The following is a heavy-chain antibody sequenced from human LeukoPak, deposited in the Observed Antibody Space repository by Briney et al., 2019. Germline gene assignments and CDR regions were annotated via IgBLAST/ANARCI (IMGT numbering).Heavy chain of an antibody. J-gene: IGHJ5*02. D-gene: IGHD3-3*01. V-gene: IGHV1-69*06. CDR3: ARGGSITIFGVVIPDPPTFDP. CDR1: GGTFSSYA. CDR2: IIPIFGTA. Sequence: ASVKVSCKASGGTFSSYAVTWVRQAPGQGLEWMGGIIPIFGTANYAQKFQGRVTITADKSTSTAYMELSSLRSEDTAVYYCARGGSITIFGVVIPDPPTFDPWGQGTLVTVSS.